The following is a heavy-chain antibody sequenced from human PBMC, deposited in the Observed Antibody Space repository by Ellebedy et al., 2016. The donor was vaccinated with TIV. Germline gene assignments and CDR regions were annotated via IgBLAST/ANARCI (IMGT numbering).Heavy chain of an antibody. D-gene: IGHD5-12*01. J-gene: IGHJ4*02. CDR2: INHSGST. CDR3: AREKHGYGLFDY. Sequence: GSLRLXXAVYGGSFSGYYWSWIRQPPGKGLEWIGEINHSGSTNYNPSLKSRVTISVDTSKNQFSLKLSSVTAADTAVYYCAREKHGYGLFDYWGQGTLVTVSS. CDR1: GGSFSGYY. V-gene: IGHV4-34*01.